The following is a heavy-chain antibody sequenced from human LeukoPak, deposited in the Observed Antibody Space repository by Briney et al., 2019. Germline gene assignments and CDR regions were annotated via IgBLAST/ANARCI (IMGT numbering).Heavy chain of an antibody. D-gene: IGHD2-15*01. CDR2: IRYDGSSK. CDR3: ARETSSYEY. V-gene: IGHV3-30*02. Sequence: GGSLRLYCAASGFTFNSYGIHWVRQAPGKGLEWGAFIRYDGSSKYYVDSVKGRFTISRDNSKNTLYLQMNGLRAEDTAVYYCARETSSYEYWGQGTLVTVSS. CDR1: GFTFNSYG. J-gene: IGHJ4*02.